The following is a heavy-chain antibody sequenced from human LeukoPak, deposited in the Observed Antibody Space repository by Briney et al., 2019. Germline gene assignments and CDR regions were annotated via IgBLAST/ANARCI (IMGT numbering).Heavy chain of an antibody. J-gene: IGHJ5*02. CDR2: INPDGRTT. V-gene: IGHV3-74*01. D-gene: IGHD2-2*03. CDR3: ARDLHGSPDR. CDR1: GFTFTTFW. Sequence: GGSLRLSCAASGFTFTTFWMNWVRQVPGKGLVWVSLINPDGRTTTYADSVKGRFTISRDNAKNTVCLQMSSLRDEDTAIYYCARDLHGSPDRWGQGTLVTVSS.